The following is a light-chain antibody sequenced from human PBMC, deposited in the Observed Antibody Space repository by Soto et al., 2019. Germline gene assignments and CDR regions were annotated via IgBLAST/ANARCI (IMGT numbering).Light chain of an antibody. CDR3: QQRSNWPRT. CDR2: DAS. Sequence: EIVLTQSPATLSLSPGESATLSCRASQSVSSYLAWYQQKPGQAPRLLIYDASNRATGIPARFSGSGSGTDFTLPISSLEPEDFAVYYCQQRSNWPRTFGQGTK. V-gene: IGKV3-11*01. CDR1: QSVSSY. J-gene: IGKJ1*01.